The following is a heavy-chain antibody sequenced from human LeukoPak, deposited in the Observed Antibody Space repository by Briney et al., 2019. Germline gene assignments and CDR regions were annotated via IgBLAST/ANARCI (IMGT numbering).Heavy chain of an antibody. D-gene: IGHD2-2*01. V-gene: IGHV3-30-3*01. J-gene: IGHJ5*02. CDR1: GFTFSSYA. CDR3: ARDPRRYCSSASCYRNWFDP. CDR2: ISFDGSNK. Sequence: GGSLRLSCAASGFTFSSYAMHWVRQAPGKGLEGVAVISFDGSNKYYADSVKGRFTVSRDNSKNTLYLQMNSLRAEDTAVYYCARDPRRYCSSASCYRNWFDPWGQGTLVTVSS.